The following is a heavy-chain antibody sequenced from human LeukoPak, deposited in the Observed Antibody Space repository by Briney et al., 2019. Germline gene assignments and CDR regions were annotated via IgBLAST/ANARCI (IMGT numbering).Heavy chain of an antibody. CDR1: GFTFSSYW. J-gene: IGHJ6*03. CDR3: ARDRLLWFGELSRYMDV. CDR2: IKKDGSEK. V-gene: IGHV3-7*01. Sequence: GGSLRLSCAASGFTFSSYWMSWVRQAPGKGLEWVANIKKDGSEKYYVDSVKGRFTISRDNAKNSLYLQMNSLRAEDTAVYYCARDRLLWFGELSRYMDVWGKGTTVTISS. D-gene: IGHD3-10*01.